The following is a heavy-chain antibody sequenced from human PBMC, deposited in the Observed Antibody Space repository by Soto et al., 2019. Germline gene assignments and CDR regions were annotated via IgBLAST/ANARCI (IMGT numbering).Heavy chain of an antibody. J-gene: IGHJ3*02. CDR3: ASSVEMATILNAFDI. CDR1: GGSISSYY. CDR2: IYYSGST. Sequence: SETLSLTCTVSGGSISSYYWSWIRQPPGKGLEWIGYIYYSGSTNYNPALKSRVTISVDTSKNQFSLKLSSVTAADTAVYYCASSVEMATILNAFDIWGQGTMVTVSS. V-gene: IGHV4-59*01.